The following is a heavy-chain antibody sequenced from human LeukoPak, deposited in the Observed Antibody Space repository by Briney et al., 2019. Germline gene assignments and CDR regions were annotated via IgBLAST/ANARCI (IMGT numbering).Heavy chain of an antibody. Sequence: GGSLRPSCAASGFSVSTNYMNWVRQAPGKGLDWVSVLYSGGSTYYADSVKGRFTISRDDSKNMLYLQMNSLRAEDTAVYYCVRLVGATNYFDYWGQGTLVTVSS. CDR1: GFSVSTNY. J-gene: IGHJ4*02. D-gene: IGHD1-26*01. V-gene: IGHV3-66*01. CDR3: VRLVGATNYFDY. CDR2: LYSGGST.